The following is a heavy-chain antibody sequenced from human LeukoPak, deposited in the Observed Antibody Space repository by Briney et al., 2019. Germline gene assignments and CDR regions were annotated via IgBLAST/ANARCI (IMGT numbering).Heavy chain of an antibody. V-gene: IGHV4-34*01. J-gene: IGHJ6*03. CDR3: ARRWNYGRNYYIDV. CDR1: GGSFSNYY. Sequence: SETLSLTCAVYGGSFSNYYWSWIRQPPGKGLEWIGEINDSGRTNYNPSRMSRVTVSVDTSKNQFSLRLTSVTATDTAVYYCARRWNYGRNYYIDVWGKGATVSVSS. D-gene: IGHD1-7*01. CDR2: INDSGRT.